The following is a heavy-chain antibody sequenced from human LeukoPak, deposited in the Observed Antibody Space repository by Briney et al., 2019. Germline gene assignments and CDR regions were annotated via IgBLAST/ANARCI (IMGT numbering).Heavy chain of an antibody. CDR1: GFTFTSSA. CDR2: IIVGSGNT. V-gene: IGHV1-58*02. Sequence: SVKVSCKASGFTFTSSAMQWVRQARGQRLEWIGWIIVGSGNTNYAQKFQERVTITRDMSTSTAYMELSSLRSEDTAVYYCAADMENCSSTSCYYYYGMDVWGQGTTVTVSS. CDR3: AADMENCSSTSCYYYYGMDV. J-gene: IGHJ6*02. D-gene: IGHD2-2*01.